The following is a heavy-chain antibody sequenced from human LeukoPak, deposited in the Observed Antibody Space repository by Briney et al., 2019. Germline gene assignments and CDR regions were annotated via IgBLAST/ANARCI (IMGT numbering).Heavy chain of an antibody. J-gene: IGHJ4*02. V-gene: IGHV4-39*07. CDR1: GGSISSSSYY. Sequence: SETLSLTCTVSGGSISSSSYYWGWIRQPPGKGLEWIGSIYYSGSTYYNPSLKSRVTISVDTSKNQFSLKLSSVTAADTAVYYCARDNRPNMIGFDYWGQGTLVTVSS. CDR3: ARDNRPNMIGFDY. D-gene: IGHD1-14*01. CDR2: IYYSGST.